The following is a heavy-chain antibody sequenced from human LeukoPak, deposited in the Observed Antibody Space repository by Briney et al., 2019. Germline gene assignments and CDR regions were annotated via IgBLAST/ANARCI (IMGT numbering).Heavy chain of an antibody. CDR2: IYYTGST. V-gene: IGHV4-31*03. J-gene: IGHJ3*02. D-gene: IGHD2-21*01. Sequence: PSETLSLTCTVSGGSISSGGYYWSWIRQHPGKGLEWIAYIYYTGSTYYNPSLKSRLTISVDTSKNHFSLRLSSMTAADTAVYYCARVPSVIDAFDIWGQGTMVTASS. CDR3: ARVPSVIDAFDI. CDR1: GGSISSGGYY.